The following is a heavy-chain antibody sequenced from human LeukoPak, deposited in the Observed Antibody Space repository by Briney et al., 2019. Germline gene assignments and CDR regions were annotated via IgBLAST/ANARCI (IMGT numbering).Heavy chain of an antibody. V-gene: IGHV4-34*01. D-gene: IGHD6-13*01. Sequence: SETLSLTCAVYGGSFSGYYWSWIRQPPGKGLEWIGEINHSGSTNYNPSLKSRVTISVDTSKNQFSLKLSSVTAADTAVYYCARVPLYSSSWYDTSGGMDVWGQGTTVTVSS. J-gene: IGHJ6*02. CDR2: INHSGST. CDR1: GGSFSGYY. CDR3: ARVPLYSSSWYDTSGGMDV.